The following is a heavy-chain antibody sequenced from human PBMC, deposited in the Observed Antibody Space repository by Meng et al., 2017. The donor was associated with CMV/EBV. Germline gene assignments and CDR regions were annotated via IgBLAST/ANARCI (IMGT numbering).Heavy chain of an antibody. CDR3: AKRRGSSWYGWFDP. Sequence: GGSLRLSCAASGFTFSNYGMHWVRQAPGKALEWVAFIRYDGSNKYYADSVKGRFTISRDNSKNTLYLQMNSLRGEDTAVYYCAKRRGSSWYGWFDPWGQGTLVTVSS. J-gene: IGHJ5*02. CDR1: GFTFSNYG. D-gene: IGHD6-13*01. V-gene: IGHV3-30*02. CDR2: IRYDGSNK.